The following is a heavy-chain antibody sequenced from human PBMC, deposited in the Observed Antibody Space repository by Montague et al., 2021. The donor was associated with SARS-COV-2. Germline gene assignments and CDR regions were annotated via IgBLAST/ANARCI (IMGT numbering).Heavy chain of an antibody. CDR1: GDSIGSSHTY. CDR3: ARSQLYYDLLTGFSESYYCDF. J-gene: IGHJ4*02. D-gene: IGHD3-9*01. V-gene: IGHV4-39*01. CDR2: VAYCGRT. Sequence: SETLSLTCSVSGDSIGSSHTYWCGIGEPPGTGLGWMGCVAYCGRTYYTRSLRRRVTKSVATSKSQFSLKLNSVTAADTAVYYFARSQLYYDLLTGFSESYYCDFWGEGALATGSS.